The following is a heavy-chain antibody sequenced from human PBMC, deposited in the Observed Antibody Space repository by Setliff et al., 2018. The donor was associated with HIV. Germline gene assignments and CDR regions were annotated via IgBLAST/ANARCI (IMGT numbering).Heavy chain of an antibody. D-gene: IGHD3-22*01. V-gene: IGHV3-21*01. Sequence: LRLSCAASGFTFSSYSMNWVRQAPGKGLEWVSSISSSSSYTDYADSVEGRFTISRDNANRSLSLQVNTLRAEDTAVYYCARGRHYDSSGYYRGYFQNWGQGTLVTVSS. CDR1: GFTFSSYS. CDR2: ISSSSSYT. J-gene: IGHJ1*01. CDR3: ARGRHYDSSGYYRGYFQN.